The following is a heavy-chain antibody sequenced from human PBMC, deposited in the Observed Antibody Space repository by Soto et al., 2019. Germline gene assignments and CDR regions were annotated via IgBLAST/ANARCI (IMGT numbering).Heavy chain of an antibody. CDR1: GYTFTSYD. CDR2: MNPNSGNT. D-gene: IGHD3-10*01. Sequence: KVSCMASGYTFTSYDINGVRQATGQGLEWMGWMNPNSGNTGYAQKFQGRVTMTRNTSISTAYMELSSLRSEDTAVYYCARAPPFYGSGSYLYYYYYYGMDVWGQGTTVTVSS. V-gene: IGHV1-8*01. J-gene: IGHJ6*02. CDR3: ARAPPFYGSGSYLYYYYYYGMDV.